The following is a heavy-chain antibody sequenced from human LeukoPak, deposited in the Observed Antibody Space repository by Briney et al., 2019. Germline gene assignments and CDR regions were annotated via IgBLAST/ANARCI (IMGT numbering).Heavy chain of an antibody. CDR1: GLSLTTYP. CDR2: ISSDGNTE. Sequence: PGGSLRLSCAASGLSLTTYPMNWIRQVPGKGLEWVSHISSDGNTEYYADSVRVRFTMSRDNAKNSLDLHMNSLRTEDTAVYYCARDIVNGPFVTSLESWGQGALVTASS. D-gene: IGHD2-8*01. V-gene: IGHV3-48*03. J-gene: IGHJ4*02. CDR3: ARDIVNGPFVTSLES.